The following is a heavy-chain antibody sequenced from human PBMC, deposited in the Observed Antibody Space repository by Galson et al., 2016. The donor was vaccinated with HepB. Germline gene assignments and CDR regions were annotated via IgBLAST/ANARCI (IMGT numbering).Heavy chain of an antibody. CDR2: ISNSGSHA. Sequence: SLRLSCAGSGFTFSDYYMSWIRQAPGKGLEWVTYISNSGSHADYIDSVRGRFTISRDKAKNSLCLQMNSLRADDTAVYYCALTKDLVMVVPGIPTFDYWGQGTLVTVSS. J-gene: IGHJ4*02. CDR1: GFTFSDYY. D-gene: IGHD2-15*01. V-gene: IGHV3-11*03. CDR3: ALTKDLVMVVPGIPTFDY.